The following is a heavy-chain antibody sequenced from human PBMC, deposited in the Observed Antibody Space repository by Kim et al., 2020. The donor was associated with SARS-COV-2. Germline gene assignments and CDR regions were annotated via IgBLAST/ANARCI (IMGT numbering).Heavy chain of an antibody. CDR1: GFTFSSYD. D-gene: IGHD6-13*01. V-gene: IGHV3-30*18. CDR3: AKVQQLLGMDV. J-gene: IGHJ6*01. CDR2: ISYNGSTT. Sequence: GGSLRLSCAASGFTFSSYDMHWVRQAPGKGLEWVAFISYNGSTTYYADSVKGRFTISRDNAKNTLYLQMNSLRAEDTAVYYCAKVQQLLGMDVCGEGTTFTHSS.